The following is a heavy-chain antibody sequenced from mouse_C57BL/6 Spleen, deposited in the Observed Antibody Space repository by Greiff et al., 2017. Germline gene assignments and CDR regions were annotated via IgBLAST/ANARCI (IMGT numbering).Heavy chain of an antibody. J-gene: IGHJ2*01. CDR3: ARRGFYLNYFDY. V-gene: IGHV3-1*01. CDR2: ISYSGST. Sequence: EVMLVESGPGMVKPSQSLSLTCTVTGYSITSGYDWHWIRHFPGNKLEWMGYISYSGSTNYNPSLKSRISITHDTSKNHFFLKLNSVTTEDTATDYCARRGFYLNYFDYGGQGTTLTVSS. D-gene: IGHD5-5*01. CDR1: GYSITSGYD.